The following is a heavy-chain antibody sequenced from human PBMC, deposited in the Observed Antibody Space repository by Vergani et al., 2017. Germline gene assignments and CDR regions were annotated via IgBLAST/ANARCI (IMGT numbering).Heavy chain of an antibody. D-gene: IGHD6-19*01. V-gene: IGHV3-73*02. CDR2: IRSKANSYAT. CDR3: ARAPSATYSSGWPYWYFDL. Sequence: EVQLVESGGGLVQPGGSLKLSCAASGFTFSGSAMHWVRQASGKGLEWVGRIRSKANSYATAYAASVKGRFTISRDDSKNTAYLQMNSLRAEDTAVYYCARAPSATYSSGWPYWYFDLWGRGTLVTVSS. CDR1: GFTFSGSA. J-gene: IGHJ2*01.